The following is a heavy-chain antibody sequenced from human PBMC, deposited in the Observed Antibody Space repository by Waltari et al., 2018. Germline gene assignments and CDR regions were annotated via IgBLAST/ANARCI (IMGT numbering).Heavy chain of an antibody. J-gene: IGHJ3*01. D-gene: IGHD5-12*01. Sequence: QLQLQESGPGLVKPSETLSLTCSVPGVSITSNRLYWGWIRHPPGQGLEWIGTMSYTGATYSSPSLDSRVTVSRDTSKNQLSLKLVSVTAADTAVYYCATYIGASVGTAAFDVWGQGTMVTVSS. CDR1: GVSITSNRLY. V-gene: IGHV4-39*01. CDR3: ATYIGASVGTAAFDV. CDR2: MSYTGAT.